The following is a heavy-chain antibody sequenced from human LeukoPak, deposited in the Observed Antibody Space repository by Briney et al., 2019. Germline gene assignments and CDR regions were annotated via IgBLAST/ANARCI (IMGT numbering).Heavy chain of an antibody. CDR3: AKISTSWWYDY. V-gene: IGHV3-7*01. Sequence: GGSLRLSCAASGFTFSSHWMTWVRQAPGKGLEWVANIKQDGSEKYYVDSVKGRFTISRDNAKNSLYLQMNSLRAEDTAVYYCAKISTSWWYDYWGQGTQVTVSS. J-gene: IGHJ4*02. CDR1: GFTFSSHW. D-gene: IGHD2-2*01. CDR2: IKQDGSEK.